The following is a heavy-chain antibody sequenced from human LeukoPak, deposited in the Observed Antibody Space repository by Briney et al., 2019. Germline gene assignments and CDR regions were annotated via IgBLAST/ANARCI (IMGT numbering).Heavy chain of an antibody. CDR2: IYYSGST. D-gene: IGHD3-16*01. J-gene: IGHJ4*02. Sequence: PSETLSLTCTVSGGSISSYYWSWIRQPPGKGLEWIGYIYYSGSTNYNPSLKSRVTISVDTSENQFSLKLSSVTAADTAVYYCAREIDYGGYFDYWGQGTLVTVSS. CDR3: AREIDYGGYFDY. V-gene: IGHV4-59*01. CDR1: GGSISSYY.